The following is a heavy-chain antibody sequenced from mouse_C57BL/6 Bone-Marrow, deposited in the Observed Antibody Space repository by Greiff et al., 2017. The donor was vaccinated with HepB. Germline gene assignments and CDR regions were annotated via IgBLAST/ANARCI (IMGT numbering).Heavy chain of an antibody. D-gene: IGHD1-1*01. V-gene: IGHV1-19*01. CDR2: INPYNGGT. CDR3: AWENIFYGNRDFDY. Sequence: VQLQQSGPVLVKPGASVKMSCKASGYTFTDYYMNWVKQSHGKSLEWIGVINPYNGGTSYNQKFKGKATLTVDKSSSTAYMELNSLTSEDSAVYYCAWENIFYGNRDFDYWGQGTTLTVSS. CDR1: GYTFTDYY. J-gene: IGHJ2*01.